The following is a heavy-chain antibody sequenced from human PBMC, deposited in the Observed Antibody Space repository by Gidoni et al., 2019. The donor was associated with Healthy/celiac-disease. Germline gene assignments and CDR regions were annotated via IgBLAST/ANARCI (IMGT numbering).Heavy chain of an antibody. CDR3: ARGGGDYGDYVRFDY. D-gene: IGHD4-17*01. CDR2: INHSGSN. CDR1: GGSFSGYY. V-gene: IGHV4-34*01. Sequence: QVQLQQWGAGLLKPSETLSLTCAVSGGSFSGYYWSWIRQPPGKGMEWIGEINHSGSNNYNPSLKSRVTRSVDTSKNQFSLKLSSVTAADTAVYYCARGGGDYGDYVRFDYWGQGTLVTVSS. J-gene: IGHJ4*02.